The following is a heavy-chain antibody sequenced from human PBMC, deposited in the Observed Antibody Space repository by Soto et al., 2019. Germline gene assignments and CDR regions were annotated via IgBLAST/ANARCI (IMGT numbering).Heavy chain of an antibody. CDR2: MYNTGST. J-gene: IGHJ6*02. CDR1: GGSISGYY. Sequence: QVQLQESGPGLVKPSETLSLTCTVSGGSISGYYWSWIRQPPGKGLEWIGYMYNTGSTVYNPSFKSRVTIPVDTSKNQFSLKLISVTAADTAVYYCARDLWGYCGTDCYPLDVWGQGTTVTVSS. V-gene: IGHV4-59*01. CDR3: ARDLWGYCGTDCYPLDV. D-gene: IGHD2-21*02.